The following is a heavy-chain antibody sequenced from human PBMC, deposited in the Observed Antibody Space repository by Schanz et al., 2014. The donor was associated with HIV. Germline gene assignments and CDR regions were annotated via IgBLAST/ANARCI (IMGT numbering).Heavy chain of an antibody. D-gene: IGHD6-19*01. J-gene: IGHJ2*01. CDR2: INPNSGAT. CDR1: GHIFTGYL. V-gene: IGHV1-2*02. CDR3: ARTSGWSNRAWWYFDL. Sequence: QVQLVQSGAEVKEPGASVKVSCKPYGHIFTGYLMHWVRQAPGQGLEWMGWINPNSGATDSAQKFQGRVTMTRDTSISTAFMELSSLRSDDTAVYYCARTSGWSNRAWWYFDLWGRGTLVTVSS.